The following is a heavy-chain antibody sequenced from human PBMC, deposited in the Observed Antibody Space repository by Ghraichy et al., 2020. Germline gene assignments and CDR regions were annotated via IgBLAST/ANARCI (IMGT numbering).Heavy chain of an antibody. J-gene: IGHJ6*02. V-gene: IGHV3-23*01. CDR2: ISGSGGST. CDR1: GFTFSSYA. Sequence: GESLNISCAASGFTFSSYAMSWVRQAPGRGLEWVSAISGSGGSTYYADSVKGRFTISRDNSKNTLYLQMNSLRAEDTAVYYCAKDPRAVYYYGMDVWGQGTTVTVSS. CDR3: AKDPRAVYYYGMDV.